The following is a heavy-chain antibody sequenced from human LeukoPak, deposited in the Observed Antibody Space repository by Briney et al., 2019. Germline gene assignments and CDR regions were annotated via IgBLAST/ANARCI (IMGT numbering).Heavy chain of an antibody. Sequence: ASVKVSCKASGYTFTNCYIHWVRQAPGLGFEWMGWINPKSGGTSYPQKFQGRLTMTRDTSISTAYMELSRLRPDDTAVYYCVPSANYYYFDYWGQGTLVTVSS. V-gene: IGHV1-2*02. J-gene: IGHJ4*02. CDR2: INPKSGGT. D-gene: IGHD1-26*01. CDR1: GYTFTNCY. CDR3: VPSANYYYFDY.